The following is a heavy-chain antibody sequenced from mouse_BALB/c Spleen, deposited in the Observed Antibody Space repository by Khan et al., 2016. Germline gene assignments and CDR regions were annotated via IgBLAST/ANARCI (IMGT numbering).Heavy chain of an antibody. D-gene: IGHD1-1*01. V-gene: IGHV1-87*01. CDR1: GYTFTSYW. J-gene: IGHJ2*01. CDR3: ASSYGSSYDYFDY. Sequence: QVQLQQPGAELARPGASVKLSCKASGYTFTSYWMQWVKQRPGQGLEWIGAIYPGDGDTRYTQKFKGKATLTADKSSSTAYMQLSSLASEDSAVYDCASSYGSSYDYFDYWGQGTTLTVSS. CDR2: IYPGDGDT.